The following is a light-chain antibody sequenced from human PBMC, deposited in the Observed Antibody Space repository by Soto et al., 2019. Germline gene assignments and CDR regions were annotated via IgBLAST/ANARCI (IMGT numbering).Light chain of an antibody. CDR2: RNN. J-gene: IGLJ2*01. Sequence: QSVLTQPPSASGTTGQRVTISCSGSRSNIGSNYVFWYQHLPGTAPKLLIYRNNQRPSGVPDRFSGSKSGTSASLAISGLRSEDETDYYCAAWDDSLSGVVFGGGTKLTVL. CDR1: RSNIGSNY. V-gene: IGLV1-47*01. CDR3: AAWDDSLSGVV.